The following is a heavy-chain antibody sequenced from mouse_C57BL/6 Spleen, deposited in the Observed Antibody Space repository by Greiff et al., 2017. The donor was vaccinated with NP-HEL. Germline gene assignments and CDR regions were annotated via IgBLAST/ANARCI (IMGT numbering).Heavy chain of an antibody. V-gene: IGHV5-4*01. CDR3: ARMGTTVVARWYFDV. J-gene: IGHJ1*03. CDR2: ISDGGSYT. Sequence: EVQVVESGGGLVKPGGSLKLSCAASGFTFSSYAMSWVRQTPEKRLEWVATISDGGSYTYYPDNVKGRFTISRDNAKNNLYLQMSHLKSEDTAMYYCARMGTTVVARWYFDVWGTGTTVTVSS. CDR1: GFTFSSYA. D-gene: IGHD1-1*01.